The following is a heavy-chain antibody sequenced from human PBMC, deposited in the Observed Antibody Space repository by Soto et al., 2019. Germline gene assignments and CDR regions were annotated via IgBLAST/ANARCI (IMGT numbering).Heavy chain of an antibody. Sequence: GESLKISCKASGYNFTNYWIGWVRQMPGKGLEWMGIIYPGDSDTRYSPSFQGQVTISADKSISAAYLQWSSLKASDTAMYYCAGQRYCSGGSCYADAFAIWGQGTMVTVSS. V-gene: IGHV5-51*01. CDR3: AGQRYCSGGSCYADAFAI. J-gene: IGHJ3*02. CDR2: IYPGDSDT. CDR1: GYNFTNYW. D-gene: IGHD2-15*01.